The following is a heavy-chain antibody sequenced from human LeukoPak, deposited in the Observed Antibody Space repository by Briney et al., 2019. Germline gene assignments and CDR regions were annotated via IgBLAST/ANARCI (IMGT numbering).Heavy chain of an antibody. V-gene: IGHV3-53*01. CDR3: ARERIAVAGDRGHFDY. CDR2: IYSGGST. CDR1: GFTFSTYA. J-gene: IGHJ4*02. Sequence: GGSLRLSCAASGFTFSTYAMGWVRQAPGKGLEWVSDIYSGGSTYYADSVKGRFTISRDNSKNTLYLQMNRLRAEDTAVYYCARERIAVAGDRGHFDYWGQGTLVTVSS. D-gene: IGHD6-19*01.